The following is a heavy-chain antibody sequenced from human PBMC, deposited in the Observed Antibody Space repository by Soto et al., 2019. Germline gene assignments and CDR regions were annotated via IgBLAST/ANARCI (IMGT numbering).Heavy chain of an antibody. Sequence: QVQLQESGPGLVKPSQTLSLTCTVSGGSISSGGYYWSWIRQHPGKGLEWIGYIYYSGSTYYNPSLNSRITTSVDTSKNHFSLKLSSVTAADTAVYYCARVGRGLSSSWDPFDYWGQGTLVTVSS. V-gene: IGHV4-31*03. CDR1: GGSISSGGYY. CDR2: IYYSGST. CDR3: ARVGRGLSSSWDPFDY. D-gene: IGHD6-13*01. J-gene: IGHJ4*02.